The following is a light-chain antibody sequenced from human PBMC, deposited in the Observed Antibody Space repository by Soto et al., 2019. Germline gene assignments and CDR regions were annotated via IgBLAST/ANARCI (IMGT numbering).Light chain of an antibody. Sequence: EIVLTQSPATLSLSPGEGATLSCRASQSVSSYLAWYQQKPGQAPRLLIYDASNRATGIPARFSGSGFGTDFTLTISNLEPEDFAVYYCQQRSKWPLTFGGGTKVEIK. J-gene: IGKJ4*01. CDR3: QQRSKWPLT. V-gene: IGKV3-11*01. CDR2: DAS. CDR1: QSVSSY.